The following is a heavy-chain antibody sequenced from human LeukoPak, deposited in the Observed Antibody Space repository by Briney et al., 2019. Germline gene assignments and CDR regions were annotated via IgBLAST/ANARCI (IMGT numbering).Heavy chain of an antibody. D-gene: IGHD3-22*01. J-gene: IGHJ4*02. V-gene: IGHV4-59*01. CDR1: GSSITAFY. CDR2: FQYGGNS. CDR3: ASYDSSGYYYV. Sequence: SETLSLTCNVSGSSITAFYWSWIRQSPGKGLEWIGSFQYGGNSKYNPSLKSRVAMSVDTSKRQLSLRLSSVTAADTAVYYCASYDSSGYYYVWGQGTLVTVSS.